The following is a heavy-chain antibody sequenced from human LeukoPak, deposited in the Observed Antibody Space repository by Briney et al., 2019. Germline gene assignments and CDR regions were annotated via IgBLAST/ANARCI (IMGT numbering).Heavy chain of an antibody. Sequence: SVKVSCEASGFTFTSSAMQWVRQARGQRLEWIGWVVVGSGNTNYAQKFQERVTITRDMPTSTAYMELSSLRSEDTAVYYCAASIAAAASDFAHDALDYWGQGTLVAVSS. CDR3: AASIAAAASDFAHDALDY. CDR1: GFTFTSSA. CDR2: VVVGSGNT. D-gene: IGHD6-13*01. V-gene: IGHV1-58*02. J-gene: IGHJ4*02.